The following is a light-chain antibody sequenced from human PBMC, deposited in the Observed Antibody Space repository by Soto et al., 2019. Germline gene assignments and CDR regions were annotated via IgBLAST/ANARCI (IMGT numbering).Light chain of an antibody. V-gene: IGKV3-20*01. Sequence: EIVLTQSPGTLPLSPGERATRSCRASQSITSSYLAWYQQKPGQAPRLLIYGASYRATGIPDRFSGSGSGTDFTLTISRLEPEDFAVYYCHQYGSSPSTFGQGTKVDIK. CDR2: GAS. CDR1: QSITSSY. CDR3: HQYGSSPST. J-gene: IGKJ1*01.